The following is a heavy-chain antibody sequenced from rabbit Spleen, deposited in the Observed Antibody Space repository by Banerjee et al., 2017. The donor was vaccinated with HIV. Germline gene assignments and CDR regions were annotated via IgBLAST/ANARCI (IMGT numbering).Heavy chain of an antibody. CDR3: TRANGDSVYSFNL. CDR1: GFTLNRYY. Sequence: QEQLEESGGGLVKPEGSLTLTCTASGFTLNRYYMCWVRQAPGKGLEWIGCIGPDGGSTYYASWVISRFSITKTSSTTVTLQMTSLTAADTATYFCTRANGDSVYSFNLWGQGTLVTVS. D-gene: IGHD1-1*01. J-gene: IGHJ4*01. CDR2: IGPDGGST. V-gene: IGHV1S45*01.